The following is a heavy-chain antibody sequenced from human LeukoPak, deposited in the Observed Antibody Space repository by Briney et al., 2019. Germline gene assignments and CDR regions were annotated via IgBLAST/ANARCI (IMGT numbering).Heavy chain of an antibody. D-gene: IGHD5-12*01. CDR3: IGYSGYEGFDY. CDR1: GFTFGDYA. J-gene: IGHJ4*02. CDR2: IRSKAYGVTT. Sequence: GGSLRLSCTASGFTFGDYAMSWVRQAPGKGLEWVGFIRSKAYGVTTEYAASVKGRFTISRDDSKSIAYLQMNSLKTEDTAVYYCIGYSGYEGFDYWGQGTLVTVSS. V-gene: IGHV3-49*04.